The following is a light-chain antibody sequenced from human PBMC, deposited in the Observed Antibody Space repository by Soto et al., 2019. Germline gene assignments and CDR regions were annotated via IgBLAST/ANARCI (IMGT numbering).Light chain of an antibody. CDR1: SSNIGAGYD. CDR3: QSYDSSLSGSDV. V-gene: IGLV1-40*01. CDR2: ANR. J-gene: IGLJ1*01. Sequence: QSALTQPPSVSGAPGQRVTISCTGSSSNIGAGYDVHWYQQLPGTAPKVLIYANRNRPSGVPDRFSGSRSATSASLAITGLQAEDEADYYCQSYDSSLSGSDVFGAGTKVTVL.